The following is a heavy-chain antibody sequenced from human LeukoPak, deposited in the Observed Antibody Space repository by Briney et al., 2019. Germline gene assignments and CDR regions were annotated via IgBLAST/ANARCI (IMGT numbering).Heavy chain of an antibody. V-gene: IGHV4-39*07. J-gene: IGHJ5*02. CDR2: IYYSGST. CDR1: GGSISSSSYY. D-gene: IGHD1-26*01. Sequence: SETLSLTCTVSGGSISSSSYYWGWIRQPPGKGLEWIGGIYYSGSTYYNPSLKSRVTISVDTSKNQFSLKLSSVTAADTAVYYCARVEGFPVGIGFLGWFDPWGQGTLVTVSS. CDR3: ARVEGFPVGIGFLGWFDP.